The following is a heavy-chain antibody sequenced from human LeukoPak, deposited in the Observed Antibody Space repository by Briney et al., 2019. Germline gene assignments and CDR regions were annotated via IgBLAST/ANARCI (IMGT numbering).Heavy chain of an antibody. D-gene: IGHD4-17*01. CDR1: GGTFSSYA. CDR2: IIPIFGTA. Sequence: EASVKVSCKASGGTFSSYAISWVRQAPGQGLEWMGGIIPIFGTANYAQKFQGRVTITTDESTSTAYMELSSLRSEDTAVYFCAREGIYGDYGGWDDFDIWGQGTMVTASS. V-gene: IGHV1-69*05. J-gene: IGHJ3*02. CDR3: AREGIYGDYGGWDDFDI.